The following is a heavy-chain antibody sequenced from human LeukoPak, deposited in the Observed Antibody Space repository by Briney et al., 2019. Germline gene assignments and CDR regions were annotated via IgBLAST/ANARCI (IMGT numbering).Heavy chain of an antibody. V-gene: IGHV1-2*02. J-gene: IGHJ4*02. CDR3: ARSPLVNYDFWSGYLFDY. CDR2: INPNSGGT. CDR1: GYTFTGYY. D-gene: IGHD3-3*01. Sequence: ASVKVSCKASGYTFTGYYMHWVRQAPGQGLEWMGWINPNSGGTNYAQKFQGRVTMTRDTSIGTAYMELSRLRSDDTAVYYCARSPLVNYDFWSGYLFDYWGQGTLVTVSS.